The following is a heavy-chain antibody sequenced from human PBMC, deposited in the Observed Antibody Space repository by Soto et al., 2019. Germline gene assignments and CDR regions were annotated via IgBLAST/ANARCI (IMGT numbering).Heavy chain of an antibody. CDR3: ARSIVGEEDGMDV. CDR2: IYHSGST. J-gene: IGHJ6*02. D-gene: IGHD1-26*01. Sequence: QVQLQESGPGLVKPSGTLSLTCAVSGGSISSSNWWRWVRQPPGKGLGWIGEIYHSGSTNYNPSLEGRVTVSVDKAKDRFSLKLSSVNAADTAVDYWARSIVGEEDGMDVWGQGTTVTVSS. CDR1: GGSISSSNW. V-gene: IGHV4-4*02.